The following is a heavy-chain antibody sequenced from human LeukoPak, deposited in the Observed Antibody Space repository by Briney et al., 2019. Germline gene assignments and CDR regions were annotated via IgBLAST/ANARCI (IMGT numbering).Heavy chain of an antibody. V-gene: IGHV3-53*01. Sequence: QPGGSLRLSCAASGFTVSSKYMSWVRQAPGKGLEWVSVIFNGGSTYYADSVKGRFTISRDNSKNTLYLQMNSLRAEDTAVYYCARGYSSGWYGCPFDYWGHGTLVTVPS. D-gene: IGHD6-19*01. CDR3: ARGYSSGWYGCPFDY. CDR2: IFNGGST. J-gene: IGHJ4*01. CDR1: GFTVSSKY.